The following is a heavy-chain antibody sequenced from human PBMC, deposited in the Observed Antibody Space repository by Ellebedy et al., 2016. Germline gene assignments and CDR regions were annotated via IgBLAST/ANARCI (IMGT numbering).Heavy chain of an antibody. V-gene: IGHV4-59*12. Sequence: SETLSLTXTVSGGSISSYYWSWIRQPPGKGLEWIGYIYYSGSTYYNPSLKSRVTISVDTSKNQFSLKLSSVTAADTAVYYCAKDLAVGQSVATTNDYWGQGTQVIVSS. CDR2: IYYSGST. CDR3: AKDLAVGQSVATTNDY. D-gene: IGHD5-12*01. J-gene: IGHJ4*02. CDR1: GGSISSYY.